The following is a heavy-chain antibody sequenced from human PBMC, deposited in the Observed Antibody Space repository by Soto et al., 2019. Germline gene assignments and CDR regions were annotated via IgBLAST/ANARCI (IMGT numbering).Heavy chain of an antibody. Sequence: GGSLRLSCAASGFTFSSYAMSWVRQAPGKWLEWVSAISGSGGSTYYADSVKGRFTISRDNSKNTLYLQMNSLRAEDTAVYYCAKYLDLYYYYGMDVWGQGTTGTVPS. D-gene: IGHD3-9*01. CDR3: AKYLDLYYYYGMDV. V-gene: IGHV3-23*01. CDR2: ISGSGGST. CDR1: GFTFSSYA. J-gene: IGHJ6*02.